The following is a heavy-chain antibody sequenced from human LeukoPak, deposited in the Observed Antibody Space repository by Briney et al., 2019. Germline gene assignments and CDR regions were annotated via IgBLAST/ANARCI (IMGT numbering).Heavy chain of an antibody. CDR1: GFTFSSYS. J-gene: IGHJ4*02. D-gene: IGHD2-2*02. CDR2: ISSSGSTI. CDR3: ARAEAPIRPFDY. Sequence: GGSLRLSCAASGFTFSSYSMNWVRQAPGKGLEWVSYISSSGSTIYYADSVKGRFTISRDNAKNSLYLQMNSLRAEDTAVYYCARAEAPIRPFDYWGQGTLVTVSS. V-gene: IGHV3-48*04.